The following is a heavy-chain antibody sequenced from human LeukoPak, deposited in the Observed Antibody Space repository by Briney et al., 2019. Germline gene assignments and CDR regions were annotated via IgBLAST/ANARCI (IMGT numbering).Heavy chain of an antibody. J-gene: IGHJ4*02. D-gene: IGHD1-26*01. CDR3: ARDSREWELVWVDY. V-gene: IGHV3-30*01. Sequence: GGSLRLSCAASGFTFSSYAMHWVRQAPGKGLEWVAVISYDGSNKYYADSVKGRFTISIDNSKNTLYLKMNSVRAKETAVYYCARDSREWELVWVDYWGRGPGAPVSS. CDR1: GFTFSSYA. CDR2: ISYDGSNK.